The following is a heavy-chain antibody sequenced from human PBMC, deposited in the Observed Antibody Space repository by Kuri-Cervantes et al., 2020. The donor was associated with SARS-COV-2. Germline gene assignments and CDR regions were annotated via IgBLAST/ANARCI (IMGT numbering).Heavy chain of an antibody. CDR1: GFTFDDYG. Sequence: GESLKISCAASGFTFDDYGMSWVRQAPGKGLEWVSGINWNGGSTGYADSVKGRFTISRDNAKNSLYLQMNSLRAEDTAVYYCARDRNYDFWSGYHDAFDIWGQGTMVTVSS. CDR2: INWNGGST. CDR3: ARDRNYDFWSGYHDAFDI. V-gene: IGHV3-20*04. J-gene: IGHJ3*02. D-gene: IGHD3-3*01.